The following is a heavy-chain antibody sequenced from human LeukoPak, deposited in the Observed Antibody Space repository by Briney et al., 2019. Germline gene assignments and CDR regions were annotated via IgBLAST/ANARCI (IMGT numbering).Heavy chain of an antibody. D-gene: IGHD3-10*01. CDR1: GGSISSYY. J-gene: IGHJ6*02. V-gene: IGHV4-59*08. Sequence: SETLSLTCTVSGGSISSYYWSWIRQPPGKGLEWIGYIYYSGSTNYNPSLKSRVTISVDTSKNQFSLKLSSVTAADTAVYYCARLKKVRGVISPYYYYGMDVWGQGTTVTVSS. CDR2: IYYSGST. CDR3: ARLKKVRGVISPYYYYGMDV.